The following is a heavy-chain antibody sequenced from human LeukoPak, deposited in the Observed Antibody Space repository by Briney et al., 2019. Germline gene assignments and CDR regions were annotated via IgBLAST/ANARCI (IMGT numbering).Heavy chain of an antibody. CDR2: MNPNSGNT. CDR1: GYTFTSYD. V-gene: IGHV1-8*01. D-gene: IGHD6-13*01. J-gene: IGHJ4*02. CDR3: ARWASPIAAAAYYFDY. Sequence: ASVKVSCKASGYTFTSYDTNWVRQATGQGLEWMGWMNPNSGNTGYAQKFQGRVTMTRNTSISTAYMELSSLRSEDTAVYYCARWASPIAAAAYYFDYWGQGTLVTVSS.